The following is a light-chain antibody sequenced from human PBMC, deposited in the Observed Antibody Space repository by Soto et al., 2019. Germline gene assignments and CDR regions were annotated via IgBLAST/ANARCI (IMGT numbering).Light chain of an antibody. Sequence: QCALTQPASLSDSPGQSITISCTGTISDVGGYNYVSWYQQHPGEVPRLVIYGVSNRPSGVSSRFSGSKSGNTASLTISGLQAEDEADYYCSSYTSSSTYVFGTGTKVTVL. CDR1: ISDVGGYNY. J-gene: IGLJ1*01. CDR3: SSYTSSSTYV. V-gene: IGLV2-14*01. CDR2: GVS.